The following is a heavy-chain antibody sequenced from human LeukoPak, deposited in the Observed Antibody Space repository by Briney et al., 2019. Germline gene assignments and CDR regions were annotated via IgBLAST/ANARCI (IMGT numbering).Heavy chain of an antibody. CDR2: ISGSGGST. J-gene: IGHJ6*02. CDR3: AKRAYYDILTGYYDPTHYYYYYGVDV. V-gene: IGHV3-23*01. D-gene: IGHD3-9*01. Sequence: GGSLRLSCAASGFTFSSYAMSWVRQAPGKGLEWVSAISGSGGSTYYADSVKGRFTISRDNSKNTLYLQMNSLRAEDTAVYYCAKRAYYDILTGYYDPTHYYYYYGVDVWGQGTTVTVSS. CDR1: GFTFSSYA.